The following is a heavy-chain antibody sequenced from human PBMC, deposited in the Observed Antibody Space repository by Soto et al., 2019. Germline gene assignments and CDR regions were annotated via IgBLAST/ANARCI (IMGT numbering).Heavy chain of an antibody. CDR2: ISGGGGVT. D-gene: IGHD3-22*01. J-gene: IGHJ4*02. V-gene: IGHV3-23*01. CDR1: GFTFSSYA. Sequence: GALRLYCSASGFTFSSYAMSWVREAPGKGLEWVSAISGGGGVTYYADSVKGRFTISRDNSKNTLYLRMNTLRAEDTAVYYCAKDNGFDYYDSSGIDYWGQGTLVTVSS. CDR3: AKDNGFDYYDSSGIDY.